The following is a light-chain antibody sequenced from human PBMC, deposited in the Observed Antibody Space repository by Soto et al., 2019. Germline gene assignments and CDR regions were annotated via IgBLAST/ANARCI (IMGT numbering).Light chain of an antibody. CDR2: GAS. V-gene: IGKV1-39*01. Sequence: DLQMTQSPSSLSASRGDRVTITCRASQNITTFLHWYHQKPGKAPKLLIYGASNLQSGVSSRFSASGSGTYFTLTITSLQPEDSASYYCQQTSDFPFTFGPGTTVD. CDR3: QQTSDFPFT. J-gene: IGKJ3*01. CDR1: QNITTF.